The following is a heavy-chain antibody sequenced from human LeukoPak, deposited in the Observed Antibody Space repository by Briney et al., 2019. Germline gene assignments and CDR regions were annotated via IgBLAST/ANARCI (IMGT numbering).Heavy chain of an antibody. D-gene: IGHD6-19*01. CDR1: GFTFSTYW. V-gene: IGHV3-7*01. J-gene: IGHJ4*02. CDR2: IKQDGSEK. Sequence: GGSLRLSCAASGFTFSTYWMSWVRQAPGKGLEWVANIKQDGSEKYYVDSVKGRFTISRDNAKNSLFLQVDSLRAEDTAVYYCARGSSTGRYRKYWGQGTLVTVSS. CDR3: ARGSSTGRYRKY.